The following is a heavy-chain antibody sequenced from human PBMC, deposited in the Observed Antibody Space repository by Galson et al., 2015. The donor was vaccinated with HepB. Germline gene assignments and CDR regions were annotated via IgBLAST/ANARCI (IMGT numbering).Heavy chain of an antibody. CDR1: GFTFSRYV. CDR3: ARAPGYFDGTGYVFDY. Sequence: SLRLSCAASGFTFSRYVMHWVRQAPGKGLEWVAIIWYDGSKKYYADSVKGRFTISRDNSKSTLYPQTNSLRAEDTAVYYCARAPGYFDGTGYVFDYWGQGTLVTVSS. CDR2: IWYDGSKK. V-gene: IGHV3-33*01. J-gene: IGHJ4*02. D-gene: IGHD3-22*01.